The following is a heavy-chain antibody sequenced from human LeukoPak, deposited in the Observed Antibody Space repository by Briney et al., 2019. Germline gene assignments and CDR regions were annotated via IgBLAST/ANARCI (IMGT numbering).Heavy chain of an antibody. CDR3: AREVGFGERRENWFDP. CDR2: IIPIFGTA. J-gene: IGHJ5*02. V-gene: IGHV1-69*06. Sequence: ASVKVSCKASGYTFTSYAISWVRQAPGQGLEWMGGIIPIFGTANYAQKFQGRVTITADKSTSTAYMELSSLRSEDTAVYYCAREVGFGERRENWFDPWGQGTLVTVSS. CDR1: GYTFTSYA. D-gene: IGHD3-10*01.